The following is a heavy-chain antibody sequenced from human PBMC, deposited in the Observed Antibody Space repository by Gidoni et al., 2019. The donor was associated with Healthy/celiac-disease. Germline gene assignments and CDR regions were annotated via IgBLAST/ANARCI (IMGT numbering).Heavy chain of an antibody. J-gene: IGHJ4*02. CDR3: ATADLYRFDY. D-gene: IGHD1-26*01. Sequence: EVQLVESGGGLVQPGGSLRLSCAASGFTFSSYSMNWVRQAPGKGLEWVSYISSSSSTIYYADSVKGRFTISRDNAKNSLYLQMNSLRAEDTAVYYCATADLYRFDYWGQGTLVTVSS. CDR2: ISSSSSTI. V-gene: IGHV3-48*01. CDR1: GFTFSSYS.